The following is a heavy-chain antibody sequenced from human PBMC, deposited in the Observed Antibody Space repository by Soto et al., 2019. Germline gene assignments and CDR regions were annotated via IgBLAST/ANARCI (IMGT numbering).Heavy chain of an antibody. CDR3: ARTAAAGKYYYGVDV. CDR1: GYSFTSYW. Sequence: LGESLKISCKGSGYSFTSYWIGWVRQMPGKGLEWMGIIYPGDSDTRYSPYFQGQVTISADKSISIAYLQWSILKASDTAIYYCARTAAAGKYYYGVDVWGQGTTVTVSS. CDR2: IYPGDSDT. J-gene: IGHJ6*02. D-gene: IGHD6-13*01. V-gene: IGHV5-51*01.